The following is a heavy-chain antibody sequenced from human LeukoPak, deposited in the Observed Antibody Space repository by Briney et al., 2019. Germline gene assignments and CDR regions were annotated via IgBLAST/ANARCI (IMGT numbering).Heavy chain of an antibody. V-gene: IGHV1-8*03. CDR3: ARVVKGWLRYYYYYMDV. CDR1: GYTFTSYD. Sequence: GASVKVSCKASGYTFTSYDINWVRQATGQGLEWMGWMNPNSGNTGYAQKFQGRVTITRNTSISTAYMELSSLRSEDTAVYYCARVVKGWLRYYYYYMDVWGKGTTVTISS. D-gene: IGHD5-12*01. J-gene: IGHJ6*03. CDR2: MNPNSGNT.